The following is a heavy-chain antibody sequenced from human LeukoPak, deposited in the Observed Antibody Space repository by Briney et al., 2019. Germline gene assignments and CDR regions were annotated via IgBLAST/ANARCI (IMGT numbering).Heavy chain of an antibody. J-gene: IGHJ4*02. V-gene: IGHV3-48*01. CDR1: GFTFSSYS. CDR2: ISSSSSTI. D-gene: IGHD3-10*01. CDR3: ARRSQRAPFGGFDY. Sequence: SGGSLRLXCAASGFTFSSYSMNWVRQAPGKGLEWVSYISSSSSTIYYADSVKGRFTISRDNAKNPLYLQMNSLRAEDTAVYYCARRSQRAPFGGFDYWGQGTLVTVSS.